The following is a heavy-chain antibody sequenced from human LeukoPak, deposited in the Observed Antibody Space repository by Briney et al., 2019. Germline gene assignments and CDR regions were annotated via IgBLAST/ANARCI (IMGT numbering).Heavy chain of an antibody. J-gene: IGHJ4*02. D-gene: IGHD6-6*01. V-gene: IGHV1-18*01. CDR2: ISAYNGNT. Sequence: ASVKVSCKASGYTFTSYGISWVRQAPGQGLEWMGWISAYNGNTNYAQKLQGRVTITADESTSTAYMELSSLRSEDTAVYYCARVSGLEYSSSYAFDYWGQGTLVTVSS. CDR1: GYTFTSYG. CDR3: ARVSGLEYSSSYAFDY.